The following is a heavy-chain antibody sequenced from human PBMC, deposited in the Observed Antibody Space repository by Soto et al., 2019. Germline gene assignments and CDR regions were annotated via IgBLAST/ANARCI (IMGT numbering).Heavy chain of an antibody. CDR2: ISWNSGSI. CDR3: AKGGDYYYYMDV. J-gene: IGHJ6*03. Sequence: EVQLVESGGGLVQPGRSLRLSCAASGFTFDDYAMHWVRQAPGKGLEWVSGISWNSGSIGYADSVKGRFTISRDNAKNSLYLQMNSLRAEDTAVYYCAKGGDYYYYMDVWGKGTTVTVSS. V-gene: IGHV3-9*01. CDR1: GFTFDDYA.